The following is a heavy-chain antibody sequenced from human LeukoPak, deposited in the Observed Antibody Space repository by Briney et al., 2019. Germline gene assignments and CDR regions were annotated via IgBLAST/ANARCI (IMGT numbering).Heavy chain of an antibody. CDR2: IWDDGNNK. CDR1: GFSFSNHG. D-gene: IGHD5-24*01. V-gene: IGHV3-33*01. Sequence: GGSLRLSCAASGFSFSNHGMHWVRQAPGKRLEWVAVIWDDGNNKRYANSVKGRFTISRDNSKNTLYLQMNSLRAEDTAVYYCARDSARWLQFRFDYWGQGTLVTVSS. J-gene: IGHJ4*02. CDR3: ARDSARWLQFRFDY.